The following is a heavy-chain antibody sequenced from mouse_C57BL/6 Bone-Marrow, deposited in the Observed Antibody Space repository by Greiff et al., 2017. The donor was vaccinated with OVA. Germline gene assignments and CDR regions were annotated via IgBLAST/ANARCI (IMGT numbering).Heavy chain of an antibody. D-gene: IGHD4-1*01. CDR3: AREANLYDY. J-gene: IGHJ2*01. CDR1: GYTFTDYY. Sequence: LKESGPVLVKPGASVKMSCKASGYTFTDYYMNWVKQSHGKSLEWIGVINPYNGGTSYNQKFKGKATLTVDKSSSTAYMELNSLTSEDSAVYYCAREANLYDYWGQGTTLTVSS. V-gene: IGHV1-19*01. CDR2: INPYNGGT.